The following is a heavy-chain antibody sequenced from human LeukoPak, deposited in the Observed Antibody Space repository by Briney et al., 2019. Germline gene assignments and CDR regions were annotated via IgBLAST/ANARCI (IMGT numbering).Heavy chain of an antibody. D-gene: IGHD6-19*01. V-gene: IGHV3-74*01. Sequence: GGSLRLSCAASGFTFSSYWMHWVRQVPGKGLVWVARINPGGSSITYADSVKGRFTISRDNSKNTLYLQMNSLRAEDTAVYYCARGVSSGWCFDYWGQGTLVTVSS. CDR1: GFTFSSYW. CDR3: ARGVSSGWCFDY. J-gene: IGHJ4*02. CDR2: INPGGSSI.